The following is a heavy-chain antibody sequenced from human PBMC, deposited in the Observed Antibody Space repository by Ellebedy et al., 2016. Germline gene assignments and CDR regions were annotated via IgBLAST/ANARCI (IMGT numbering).Heavy chain of an antibody. Sequence: GESLKISXAASGFTVSSNYMNWVRQAPGKGLEWVANIKQDGSEKYYVDSVKGRFTISRDNAKNSLYLQMNSLRAEDTALYYCAKDMYGRMDTAMVTDYWGQGTLVTVSS. CDR1: GFTVSSNY. D-gene: IGHD5-18*01. V-gene: IGHV3-7*03. CDR2: IKQDGSEK. CDR3: AKDMYGRMDTAMVTDY. J-gene: IGHJ4*02.